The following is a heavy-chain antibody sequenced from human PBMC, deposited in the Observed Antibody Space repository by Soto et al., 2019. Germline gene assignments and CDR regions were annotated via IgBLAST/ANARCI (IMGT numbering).Heavy chain of an antibody. CDR1: GISYTTYA. D-gene: IGHD5-12*01. J-gene: IGHJ4*02. CDR2: INAGNGDT. CDR3: ARAICGYVT. V-gene: IGHV1-3*01. Sequence: VQLVQSGAEVKKPGASVRISCTASGISYTTYAIHWVRQAPGQGLEWMGWINAGNGDTRYSQRFQGRVTLTRDTSATTTYMDLSSLRSEDTSIYYCARAICGYVTWGQGTLVTVSS.